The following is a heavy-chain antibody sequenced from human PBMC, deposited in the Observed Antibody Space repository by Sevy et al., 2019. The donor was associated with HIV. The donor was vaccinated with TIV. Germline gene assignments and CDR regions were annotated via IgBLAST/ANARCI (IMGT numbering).Heavy chain of an antibody. V-gene: IGHV3-48*01. CDR1: GFIFSSYS. Sequence: GGSLRLSCVASGFIFSSYSMNWVRQAPGKGLEWVSYISSSSSTIYYADSVKGRFTISRDNAKNSLYLQMNSLRAEDTAVYYCARESGYDSFDYWGQGTLVTVSS. CDR2: ISSSSSTI. CDR3: ARESGYDSFDY. J-gene: IGHJ4*02. D-gene: IGHD5-12*01.